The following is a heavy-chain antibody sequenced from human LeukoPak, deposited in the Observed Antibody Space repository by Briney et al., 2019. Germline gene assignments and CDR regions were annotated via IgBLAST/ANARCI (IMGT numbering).Heavy chain of an antibody. CDR3: AKVVAPSTTRNLDY. D-gene: IGHD2-2*01. V-gene: IGHV3-23*01. Sequence: GGSLRLSCAASGFTFSTYAMTWVRQAPAKGLEGVSTFGSGGGTYYADSVRGRFTISKDNSKNTLYLQLNSLGAEDTALYYCAKVVAPSTTRNLDYWGQGTLVIVSS. CDR2: FGSGGGT. CDR1: GFTFSTYA. J-gene: IGHJ4*02.